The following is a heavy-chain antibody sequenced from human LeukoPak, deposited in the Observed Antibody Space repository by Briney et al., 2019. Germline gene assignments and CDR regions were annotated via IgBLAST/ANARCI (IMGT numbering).Heavy chain of an antibody. CDR2: MNPNSGNT. J-gene: IGHJ3*02. Sequence: ASVKVSCKASGYTFTSYDINWVRQATGQGLEWMGWMNPNSGNTGYAQKFQGRVTITRNTSISTAYMELSSLRSEDTAVYYCASDHSGSYCCGAFDIWGQGTMVTVSS. CDR1: GYTFTSYD. CDR3: ASDHSGSYCCGAFDI. V-gene: IGHV1-8*03. D-gene: IGHD1-26*01.